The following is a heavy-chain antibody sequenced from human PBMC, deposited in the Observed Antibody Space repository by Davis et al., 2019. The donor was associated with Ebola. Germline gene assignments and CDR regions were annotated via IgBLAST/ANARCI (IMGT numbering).Heavy chain of an antibody. CDR1: GYSFTSYW. V-gene: IGHV5-51*01. J-gene: IGHJ4*02. D-gene: IGHD3-3*01. Sequence: KVSCKGSGYSFTSYWIGWVRQMPGKGLEWMGIIYPGDSDTRYSPSFQGQVTISADKSISTAYLQWSSLKASDTAMYYCARSNYDFWSGYYTPFDYWGQGTLVTVSS. CDR3: ARSNYDFWSGYYTPFDY. CDR2: IYPGDSDT.